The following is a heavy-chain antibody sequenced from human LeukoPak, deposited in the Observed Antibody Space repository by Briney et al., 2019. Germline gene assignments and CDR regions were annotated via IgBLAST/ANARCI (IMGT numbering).Heavy chain of an antibody. CDR3: ARDSNRFGVFSGGGIDY. CDR1: GGSISSGDYY. Sequence: SETLSLTCTVSGGSISSGDYYWSWIRQPPGKGLEWIGYIYYSGNAYYNPSLQSRLAISVDTSKNQFPLKLSSVTAADTAVYFCARDSNRFGVFSGGGIDYWGQGTLVTVSS. J-gene: IGHJ4*02. D-gene: IGHD3-16*01. V-gene: IGHV4-30-4*01. CDR2: IYYSGNA.